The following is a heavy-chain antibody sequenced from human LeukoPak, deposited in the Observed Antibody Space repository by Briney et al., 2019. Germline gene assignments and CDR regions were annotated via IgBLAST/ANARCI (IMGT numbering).Heavy chain of an antibody. CDR1: GGSFSGYY. CDR2: INHSGST. D-gene: IGHD3-3*01. CDR3: ARGGRFLEWLFYPTPKYNWFDP. Sequence: SETLSLTCAVYGGSFSGYYWSWIRQPPGKGLEWIGEINHSGSTNYNPSLKSRVTISVDASKNQFSLKLSSVTAADTAVYYCARGGRFLEWLFYPTPKYNWFDPWAREPWSPSPQ. J-gene: IGHJ5*02. V-gene: IGHV4-34*01.